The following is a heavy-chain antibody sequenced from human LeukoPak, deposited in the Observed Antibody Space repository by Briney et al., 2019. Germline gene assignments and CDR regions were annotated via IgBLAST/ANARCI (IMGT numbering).Heavy chain of an antibody. Sequence: GGSLRLSCAASGITFSSYWMGWVRQAPGKRLEWVANMNIDGSEKYYADSAKGRFTISRDNARNSVYLQMNSLRVEDTAVYYCARDPVEWELLLDYWGQGTLVTVSS. CDR1: GITFSSYW. D-gene: IGHD1-26*01. J-gene: IGHJ4*02. CDR3: ARDPVEWELLLDY. CDR2: MNIDGSEK. V-gene: IGHV3-7*01.